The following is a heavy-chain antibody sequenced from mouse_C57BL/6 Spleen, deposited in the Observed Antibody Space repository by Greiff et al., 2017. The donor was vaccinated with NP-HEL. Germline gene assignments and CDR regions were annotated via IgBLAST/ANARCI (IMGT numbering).Heavy chain of an antibody. J-gene: IGHJ2*01. D-gene: IGHD2-3*01. CDR3: ARDNPDGLLHY. CDR1: GFTFSSYA. Sequence: EVMLVESGGGLVKPGGSLKLSCAASGFTFSSYAMSWVRQTPEKRLEWVATISDGGSYTYYPDNVKGRFTISRDNAKNNLYLQMSHLKSEDTAMYYCARDNPDGLLHYWGQGTTLTVSS. CDR2: ISDGGSYT. V-gene: IGHV5-4*01.